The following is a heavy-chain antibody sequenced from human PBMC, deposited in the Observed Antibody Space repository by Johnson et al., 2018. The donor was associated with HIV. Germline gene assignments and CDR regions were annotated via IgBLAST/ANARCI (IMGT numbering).Heavy chain of an antibody. J-gene: IGHJ3*02. V-gene: IGHV3-30-3*01. D-gene: IGHD3-10*01. CDR3: ARAKVVRGAEGWAFDI. Sequence: VQLVESGGGVVQPGRSLRLSCAASGFTFNRYAMHWVRQAPGKGLEWAAVISYHGSNTYYADSVKGRFIISRDNSKNTLYLQMNSLRAEDMAVYYCARAKVVRGAEGWAFDIWGQGTMVTVSS. CDR1: GFTFNRYA. CDR2: ISYHGSNT.